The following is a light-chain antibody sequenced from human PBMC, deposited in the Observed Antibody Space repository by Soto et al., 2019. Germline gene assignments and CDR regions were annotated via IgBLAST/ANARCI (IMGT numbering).Light chain of an antibody. J-gene: IGLJ1*01. CDR2: DVT. CDR3: CAHVGLSTYV. Sequence: QSALTQPRSVSGSPGQSVTISCSGTSIDVDDYVSWYQQHPGKAPKVIIYDVTERPSGVPDRFSGSKSGNAASLTVSGLQAEDEADYYCCAHVGLSTYVFGSGTKVTVL. CDR1: SIDVDDY. V-gene: IGLV2-11*01.